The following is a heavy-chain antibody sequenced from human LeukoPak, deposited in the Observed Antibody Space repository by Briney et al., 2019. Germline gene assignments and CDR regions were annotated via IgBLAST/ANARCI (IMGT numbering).Heavy chain of an antibody. J-gene: IGHJ3*02. CDR1: GGSISSYY. CDR2: IYYSGST. CDR3: ARDSAGFFGYSGYDRAFDI. V-gene: IGHV4-59*01. Sequence: SETLSLTCTVSGGSISSYYWSWIRQPPGKGLEWIGYIYYSGSTNYNPSLKSRVTISVDTSKNQFSLKLSSVTAADTAAYYCARDSAGFFGYSGYDRAFDIWGQGTMVTVSS. D-gene: IGHD5-12*01.